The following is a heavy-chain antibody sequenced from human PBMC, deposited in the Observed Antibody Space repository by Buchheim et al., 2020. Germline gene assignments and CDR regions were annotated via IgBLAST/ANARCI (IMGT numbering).Heavy chain of an antibody. D-gene: IGHD2-2*01. V-gene: IGHV3-66*02. CDR3: AKDLYCSS. Sequence: EVQLVESGGGLVQPGESLRLSCAASGFAVSSSYMTWVRQAPGKGLEWVSAIYSGGSAYYADSVEGRFTISRDNSKNTLYLQMISLRPEDTAVYYCAKDLYCSSWGQGTL. J-gene: IGHJ4*02. CDR1: GFAVSSSY. CDR2: IYSGGSA.